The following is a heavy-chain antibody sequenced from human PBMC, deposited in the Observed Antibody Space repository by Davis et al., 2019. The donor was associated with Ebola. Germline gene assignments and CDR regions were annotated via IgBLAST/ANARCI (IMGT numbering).Heavy chain of an antibody. Sequence: ASVKVSCKASGYTFTSYYMHWVRQAPGQGLEWMGIINPNGGSTSYAQKFQGRVTMTRDTSTSTFYMELSSLGSENTALYYCARNSEVTTLYYYYGMDVWGQGTTVTVSS. CDR1: GYTFTSYY. CDR3: ARNSEVTTLYYYYGMDV. CDR2: INPNGGST. D-gene: IGHD4-17*01. V-gene: IGHV1-46*01. J-gene: IGHJ6*02.